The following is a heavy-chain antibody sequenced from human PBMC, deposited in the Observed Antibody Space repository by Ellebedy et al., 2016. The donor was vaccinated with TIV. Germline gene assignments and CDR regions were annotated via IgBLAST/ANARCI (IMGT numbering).Heavy chain of an antibody. CDR3: ARGLAMLRGVNTDY. CDR2: INHSGNI. CDR1: GGSISISSHY. D-gene: IGHD3-10*01. J-gene: IGHJ4*02. Sequence: MPSETLSLTCTVSGGSISISSHYWSWIRQPPGKGLEWLGEINHSGNINYNPSLKSRVTISVDTSKNQFSLRLSSVTAADTAVYYCARGLAMLRGVNTDYWGQGTLVTVSS. V-gene: IGHV4-39*07.